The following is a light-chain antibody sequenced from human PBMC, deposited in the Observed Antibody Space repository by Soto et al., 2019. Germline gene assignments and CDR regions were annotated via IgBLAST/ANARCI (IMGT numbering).Light chain of an antibody. V-gene: IGKV3-20*01. Sequence: EIVLTQSPGSLSLSPGERATLSCRASQTVGSSDLAWYQQKPGQAPRLLIYGASSRATGIPDRFSASGSGTDFTLSISRLEPEDFAVYFCQHYGSSPPFTFGRGTKLEFK. CDR2: GAS. CDR1: QTVGSSD. CDR3: QHYGSSPPFT. J-gene: IGKJ2*01.